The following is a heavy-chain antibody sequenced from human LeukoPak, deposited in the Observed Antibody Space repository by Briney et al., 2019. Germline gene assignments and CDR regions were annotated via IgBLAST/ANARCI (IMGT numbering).Heavy chain of an antibody. Sequence: PSETLSLTCTVSGGSISGYYWSWIRQPPGKGLEWIGYIYYSGSTNYNPSLKSRVTISLDTSKNQFSLKLSSVTAADTAVYYCARYFDSSGWNYYFDLWGRGTLVTVSS. J-gene: IGHJ2*01. CDR1: GGSISGYY. V-gene: IGHV4-59*01. CDR3: ARYFDSSGWNYYFDL. D-gene: IGHD3-22*01. CDR2: IYYSGST.